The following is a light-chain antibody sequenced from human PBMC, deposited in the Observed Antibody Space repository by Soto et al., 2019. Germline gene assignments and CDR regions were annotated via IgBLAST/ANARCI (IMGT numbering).Light chain of an antibody. V-gene: IGLV2-14*01. CDR3: WSFTTTSTWV. Sequence: QSVLTQPASVSGSPGQSITISCSETSSGIGTYNYVSWYQHHPGKVPKLIIYEVNNRPSGVSTRFSGSKSSKTASLTISGLAAEDADDYYCWSFTTTSTWVFGGGTKLTVL. J-gene: IGLJ2*01. CDR1: SSGIGTYNY. CDR2: EVN.